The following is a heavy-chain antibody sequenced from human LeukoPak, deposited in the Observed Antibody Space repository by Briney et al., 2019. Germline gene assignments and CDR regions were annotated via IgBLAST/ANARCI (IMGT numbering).Heavy chain of an antibody. CDR3: ARDLSALVYGSSWPSLYYGMDV. CDR1: GYTFTSYY. J-gene: IGHJ6*02. V-gene: IGHV1-46*01. CDR2: INPSGGST. D-gene: IGHD6-13*01. Sequence: ASVKVSCKASGYTFTSYYMHWVRQAPGQGLEWMGIINPSGGSTSYAQKFQGRVTMTRDTSTSTVYMELSSLRSEDTAVYYCARDLSALVYGSSWPSLYYGMDVWGQGTTVTVSS.